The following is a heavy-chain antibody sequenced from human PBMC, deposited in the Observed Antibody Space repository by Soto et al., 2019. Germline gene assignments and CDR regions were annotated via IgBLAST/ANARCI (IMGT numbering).Heavy chain of an antibody. CDR3: ARVKTDSGSYEGEYYMDV. J-gene: IGHJ6*03. CDR1: GDIFSNYT. D-gene: IGHD3-10*01. V-gene: IGHV1-69*02. Sequence: QVQLVQSGAEVKKPGSSVRVSCKASGDIFSNYTISWVRPAPGQGLEWMGRIIPILDVANYPLRFQGRVTITAEKSTSTVYMELSSLRSEDTVIDDCARVKTDSGSYEGEYYMDVWGKGTTVTVFS. CDR2: IIPILDVA.